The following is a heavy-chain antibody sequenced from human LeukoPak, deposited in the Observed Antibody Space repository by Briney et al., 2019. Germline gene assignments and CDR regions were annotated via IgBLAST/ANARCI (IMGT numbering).Heavy chain of an antibody. CDR1: GFTFSSYG. Sequence: QPGRSLRLSCAASGFTFSSYGMHWVRQAPGKGLEWVAVIWYDGSNKYYADSVKGRFTISRDNSKNTLYLQMNSLRAEDTAVYYCARASNYYDSSGYYYGPYYYGMDVWGQGTTVTVSS. J-gene: IGHJ6*02. CDR2: IWYDGSNK. CDR3: ARASNYYDSSGYYYGPYYYGMDV. V-gene: IGHV3-33*01. D-gene: IGHD3-22*01.